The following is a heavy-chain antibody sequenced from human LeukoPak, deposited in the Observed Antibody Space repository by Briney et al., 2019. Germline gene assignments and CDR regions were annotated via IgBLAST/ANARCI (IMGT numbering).Heavy chain of an antibody. CDR1: GGSISGYY. D-gene: IGHD6-19*01. CDR3: ARDLGSGWYDF. Sequence: SETLSLTCTVSGGSISGYYWSWIRQPAGKGLEWIGRMRTSGSTNYNVSLKSRVTMSVDTSRNQFALKLRSVTAADTAIYYCARDLGSGWYDFWGQGTLVTVSS. CDR2: MRTSGST. J-gene: IGHJ5*01. V-gene: IGHV4-4*07.